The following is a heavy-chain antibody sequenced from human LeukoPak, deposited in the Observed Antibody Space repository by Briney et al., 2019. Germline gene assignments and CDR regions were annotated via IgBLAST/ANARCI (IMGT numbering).Heavy chain of an antibody. J-gene: IGHJ3*02. CDR3: ARAYYYGSGTFDI. CDR1: GGSISPYY. Sequence: SETLSLTCTVSGGSISPYYWNWIRQPPGKGLEWIGYIYYTGSTYYNPSLKSRVTISVNTSKNQFSLKLSSVTAADTAVYYCARAYYYGSGTFDIWGQGTMVTVSS. V-gene: IGHV4-59*01. CDR2: IYYTGST. D-gene: IGHD3-10*01.